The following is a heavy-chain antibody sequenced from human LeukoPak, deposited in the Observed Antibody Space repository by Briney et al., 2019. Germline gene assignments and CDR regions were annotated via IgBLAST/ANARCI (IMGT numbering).Heavy chain of an antibody. CDR3: ARLPLLAVAGTHPFDY. J-gene: IGHJ4*02. V-gene: IGHV4-38-2*02. Sequence: PSETLSLTCTVSGYSISSGYYWGWIRQAPGKGLEWIGSIYNSGSTYYNPSLKSRVTISVDTSKNQFSLKLSSVTAADTAVYYCARLPLLAVAGTHPFDYWGQGTLVTVSS. D-gene: IGHD6-19*01. CDR2: IYNSGST. CDR1: GYSISSGYY.